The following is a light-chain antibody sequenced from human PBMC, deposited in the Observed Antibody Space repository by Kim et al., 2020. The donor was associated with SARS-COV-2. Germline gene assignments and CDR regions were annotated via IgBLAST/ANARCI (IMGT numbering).Light chain of an antibody. J-gene: IGLJ1*01. CDR2: DVS. CDR3: CSYAGSYAYV. V-gene: IGLV2-11*01. CDR1: SSDVGGYNY. Sequence: QSALTQPRSVSGSPGQSVTISCTGTSSDVGGYNYVSWYQQHPGKAPKFMIYDVSKRPSGVPDRFSGSKSGNTASLTISVLQAEDEADYYCCSYAGSYAYVFGTGTKVTVL.